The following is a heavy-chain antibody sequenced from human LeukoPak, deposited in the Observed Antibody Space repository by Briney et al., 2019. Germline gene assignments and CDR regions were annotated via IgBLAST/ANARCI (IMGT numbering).Heavy chain of an antibody. CDR2: IYYRGST. CDR1: GGSVSSSPYY. D-gene: IGHD2-2*01. V-gene: IGHV4-39*01. Sequence: SETLSLTCTVSGGSVSSSPYYWGWIRQPPGKGLEWIGTIYYRGSTYSNPSLNSRVTISLDTSKNQFSLRLRSVTAADTALYYCARHYLSDGILSTFDPWGQGTLVTVSS. CDR3: ARHYLSDGILSTFDP. J-gene: IGHJ5*02.